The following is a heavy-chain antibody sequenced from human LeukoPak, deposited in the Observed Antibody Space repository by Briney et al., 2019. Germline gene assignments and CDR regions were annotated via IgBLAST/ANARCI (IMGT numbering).Heavy chain of an antibody. CDR3: ARGYYGSGRP. J-gene: IGHJ5*02. CDR2: VNPNSGGT. D-gene: IGHD3-10*01. V-gene: IGHV1-2*02. CDR1: GYTFTGYY. Sequence: ASVKVSCKDSGYTFTGYYMHWVRQAPGQGLEWMGWVNPNSGGTNYAQKFQGRVTMTRDTSISTAYMELSRLRDDDTAVYYWARGYYGSGRPWGQGTLVTVSS.